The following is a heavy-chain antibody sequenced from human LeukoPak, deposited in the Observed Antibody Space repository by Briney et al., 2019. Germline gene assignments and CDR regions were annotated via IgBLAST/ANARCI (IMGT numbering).Heavy chain of an antibody. Sequence: GGSLRLSCAASGFTFSTYAMNGVRQAPGKGLEWVSCISSGSGTIYYVDSVKGRFTISRDNAKNSLYLQLNSLRDEDTAVYYCATERYYGSGAYPYFFDYWGQGTLVTVSS. CDR3: ATERYYGSGAYPYFFDY. CDR1: GFTFSTYA. CDR2: ISSGSGTI. D-gene: IGHD3-10*01. V-gene: IGHV3-48*02. J-gene: IGHJ4*02.